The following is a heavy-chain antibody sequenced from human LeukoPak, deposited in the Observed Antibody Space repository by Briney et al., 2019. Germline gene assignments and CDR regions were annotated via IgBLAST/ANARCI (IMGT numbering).Heavy chain of an antibody. Sequence: GGSLRPSCAASGFTFSSYGMHWVRQAPGKGLEWVAFIRYDGSNKYYADSVKGRFTISRDNSKNTLYLQMNSLRAEDTAVYYCAKDIRKYYFDYWGQGTLVTVSS. J-gene: IGHJ4*02. CDR3: AKDIRKYYFDY. CDR2: IRYDGSNK. V-gene: IGHV3-30*02. CDR1: GFTFSSYG.